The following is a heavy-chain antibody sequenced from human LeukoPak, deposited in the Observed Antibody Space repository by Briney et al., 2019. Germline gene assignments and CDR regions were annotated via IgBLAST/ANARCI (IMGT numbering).Heavy chain of an antibody. CDR3: ARDPTYPDIVVEPATTIEY. J-gene: IGHJ4*02. CDR2: IKQDGSEK. V-gene: IGHV3-7*01. CDR1: GFTFSSYW. D-gene: IGHD2-2*01. Sequence: PGGSLRLSCAASGFTFSSYWMSWVRQAPGKGLEWVANIKQDGSEKYYVDSVKGRFTISRDNAKNSLYLQMNSLRAEDTAVYYCARDPTYPDIVVEPATTIEYWGQGTLVTVSS.